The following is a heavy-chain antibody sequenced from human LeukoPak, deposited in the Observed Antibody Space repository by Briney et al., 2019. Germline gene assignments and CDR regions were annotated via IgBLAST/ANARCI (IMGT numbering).Heavy chain of an antibody. J-gene: IGHJ4*02. CDR3: ATSLSNLAXFDY. V-gene: IGHV3-11*04. D-gene: IGHD2/OR15-2a*01. CDR2: ISGRSNAI. Sequence: GGSLRLSCAASGFSFSDHYMSWIRQAPGRGLEWVSYISGRSNAIYYADSVRGRFTISRDNAKNSLYLQMNSLRAEDTAVYYCATSLSNLAXFDYXXQGALVTVS. CDR1: GFSFSDHY.